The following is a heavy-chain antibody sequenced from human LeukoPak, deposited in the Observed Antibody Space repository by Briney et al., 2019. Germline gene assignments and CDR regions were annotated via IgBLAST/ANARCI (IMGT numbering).Heavy chain of an antibody. D-gene: IGHD2-2*02. V-gene: IGHV3-7*01. CDR1: GFTFSNYW. J-gene: IGHJ6*03. Sequence: PGGSLRLSCAASGFTFSNYWMNWVRQAPGKGLEWVADIKQDGSEKYYVESVKGRFTITRDNAKNSLFLQMNSLGAEDTAVYYCARARLDSVVPAAIVFYYYYMDVWGKGTTVTVSS. CDR3: ARARLDSVVPAAIVFYYYYMDV. CDR2: IKQDGSEK.